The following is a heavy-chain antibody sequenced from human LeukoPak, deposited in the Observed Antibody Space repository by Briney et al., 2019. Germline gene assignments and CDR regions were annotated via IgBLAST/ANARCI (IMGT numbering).Heavy chain of an antibody. J-gene: IGHJ1*01. D-gene: IGHD3-22*01. CDR3: ARAPDLDSSGYYYRFFQH. CDR2: IKQDGNEK. Sequence: GGSLRLSCAASGFTFSTYWMSWVRQAPGKGLEWVANIKQDGNEKYYMDSVKGRFTISRDNAKNSLYLQMNSLRAEDTAVYYCARAPDLDSSGYYYRFFQHWGQGTLVTVSS. CDR1: GFTFSTYW. V-gene: IGHV3-7*05.